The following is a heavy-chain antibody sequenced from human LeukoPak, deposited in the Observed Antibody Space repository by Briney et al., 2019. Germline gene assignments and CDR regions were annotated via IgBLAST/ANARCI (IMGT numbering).Heavy chain of an antibody. J-gene: IGHJ5*02. CDR2: IRTEPKNFAT. D-gene: IGHD2-15*01. Sequence: GGSLRLSCAASGFTFSSYSMNWVRQASGKGLEWVGRIRTEPKNFATAYAASVRGRFTISRDDSRKTAFLHMNGLKVEDSAVYYCYSTNSSPGGNWFDPWGQGTLVTVSS. CDR1: GFTFSSYS. V-gene: IGHV3-73*01. CDR3: YSTNSSPGGNWFDP.